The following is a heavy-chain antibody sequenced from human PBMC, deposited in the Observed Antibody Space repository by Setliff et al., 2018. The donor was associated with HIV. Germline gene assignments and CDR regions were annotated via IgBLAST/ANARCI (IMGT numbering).Heavy chain of an antibody. CDR2: IYPGDSDT. V-gene: IGHV5-51*01. D-gene: IGHD6-6*01. CDR1: GYSFTSYW. J-gene: IGHJ3*02. CDR3: ARRGSIAARPGLGAFDI. Sequence: LGESLKISCKGSGYSFTSYWIGWVRQMPGKGLEWMGIIYPGDSDTRYSPSFQGQVTISADKSISTAYLQWSSLKASDTAMYYCARRGSIAARPGLGAFDIWGQGTMVTVSS.